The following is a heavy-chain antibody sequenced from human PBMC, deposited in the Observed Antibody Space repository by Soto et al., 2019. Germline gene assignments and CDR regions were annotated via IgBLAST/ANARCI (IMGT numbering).Heavy chain of an antibody. V-gene: IGHV3-23*01. J-gene: IGHJ4*02. D-gene: IGHD3-10*01. Sequence: GGSLRLSCAASGFTFSSYAMSWVRQAPGKGLEWVSAISGSGGSTYYADSVEGRFTISRDNSKNTLYLQMNSLRAEDTAVYYCAELGELLYSSSLGWGQGTLVTVSS. CDR2: ISGSGGST. CDR1: GFTFSSYA. CDR3: AELGELLYSSSLG.